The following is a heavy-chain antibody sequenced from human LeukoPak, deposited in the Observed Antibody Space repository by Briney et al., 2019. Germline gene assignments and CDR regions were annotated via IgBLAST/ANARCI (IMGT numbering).Heavy chain of an antibody. CDR1: GGSISSGSYY. Sequence: LSLTCTVSGGSISSGSYYWSWIRQPAGKGLEWIGRIYTSGRTNYNPSLKSRVTISVNTSKNQFSLKLSSVTAADTAVYYCARGPFGKATGIDYWGQGTLVTVSS. V-gene: IGHV4-61*02. CDR3: ARGPFGKATGIDY. D-gene: IGHD5-24*01. J-gene: IGHJ4*02. CDR2: IYTSGRT.